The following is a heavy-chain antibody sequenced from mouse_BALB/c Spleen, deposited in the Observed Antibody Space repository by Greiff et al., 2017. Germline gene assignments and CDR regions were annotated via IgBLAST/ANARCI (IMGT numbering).Heavy chain of an antibody. V-gene: IGHV2-9*02. CDR2: IWAGGST. D-gene: IGHD1-1*01. Sequence: VMLVESGPGLVAPSQSLSITCTVSGFSLTSYGVHWVRQPPGKGLEWLGVIWAGGSTNYNSALMSRLSISKDNSKSQVFLKMNSLQTDDTAMYYCARGGLLDWGQGTLVTVSA. CDR1: GFSLTSYG. J-gene: IGHJ3*01. CDR3: ARGGLLD.